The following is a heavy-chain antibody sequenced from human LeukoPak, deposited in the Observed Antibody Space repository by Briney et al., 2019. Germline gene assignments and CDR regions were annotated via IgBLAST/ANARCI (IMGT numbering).Heavy chain of an antibody. CDR3: ARATRHGYDY. CDR1: GFTFSIYG. J-gene: IGHJ4*02. V-gene: IGHV3-21*01. CDR2: IGHDSNDI. Sequence: PGGSLRLSCAASGFTFSIYGMSWVRQAPGKWLEWVSYIGHDSNDIYYVDSVKGRFTMSRDNAKNSLYLQMNSLRGEDTAVYYCARATRHGYDYWGQGTLVTVSS. D-gene: IGHD5-24*01.